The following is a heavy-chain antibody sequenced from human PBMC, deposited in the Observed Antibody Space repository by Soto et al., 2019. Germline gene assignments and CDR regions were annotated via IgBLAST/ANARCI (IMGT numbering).Heavy chain of an antibody. Sequence: GASVKVSCKASGCTFTVYYMPWARQSPGQGLEWMGWINPNSGGTNYAQKFQGWVTMTRDTSISTAYMELSRLRSDDTAVYYLAREQVPYYDFWSGYSSGRRTYYDYGMDVWGQRTTVTVSS. CDR3: AREQVPYYDFWSGYSSGRRTYYDYGMDV. CDR2: INPNSGGT. V-gene: IGHV1-2*04. D-gene: IGHD3-3*01. J-gene: IGHJ6*02. CDR1: GCTFTVYY.